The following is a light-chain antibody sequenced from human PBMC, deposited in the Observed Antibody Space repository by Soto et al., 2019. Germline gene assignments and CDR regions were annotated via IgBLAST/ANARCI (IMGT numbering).Light chain of an antibody. CDR1: QSVNNN. V-gene: IGKV3-15*01. CDR3: QQYNDRPPLT. CDR2: DTS. Sequence: MTQSPDNLSVSPGERVTLSCMSSQSVNNNLAWYQQQPGQAPRLLIYDTSSRATGVPARFSGSGSGTEFTLTISSLKAEDFAIYYCQQYNDRPPLTFGGGTKVAIK. J-gene: IGKJ4*01.